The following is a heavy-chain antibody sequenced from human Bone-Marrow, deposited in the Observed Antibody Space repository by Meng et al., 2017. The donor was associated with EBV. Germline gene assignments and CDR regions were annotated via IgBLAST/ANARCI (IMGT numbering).Heavy chain of an antibody. D-gene: IGHD3-16*01. Sequence: VLLVESGGGVGQPGGSLRLSCAASGFTFTNYGMHWVRQAPGKGLEWVALIWYDGSNEFYADSVKGRFTISRDNSKNTLYLQMNNLRAEDTALYYCASSTPGGRPDYWGQGTLVTVSS. CDR1: GFTFTNYG. J-gene: IGHJ4*02. CDR2: IWYDGSNE. V-gene: IGHV3-33*01. CDR3: ASSTPGGRPDY.